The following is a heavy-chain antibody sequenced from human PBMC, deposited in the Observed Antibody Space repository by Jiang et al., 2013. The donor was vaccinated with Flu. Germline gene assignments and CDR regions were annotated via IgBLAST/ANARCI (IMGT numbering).Heavy chain of an antibody. CDR3: ARNKAGATSAWFDP. CDR1: GGSISSYY. CDR2: IYTSGST. Sequence: PGLVKPSETLSLTCAVSGGSISSYYWSWIRQPAGKGLEWIGRIYTSGSTNYNPSLKSRVTMSVDTSKNQFSLKLSSVTAADTAVYYCARNKAGATSAWFDPWGQGTLVTVSS. J-gene: IGHJ5*02. D-gene: IGHD5-12*01. V-gene: IGHV4-4*07.